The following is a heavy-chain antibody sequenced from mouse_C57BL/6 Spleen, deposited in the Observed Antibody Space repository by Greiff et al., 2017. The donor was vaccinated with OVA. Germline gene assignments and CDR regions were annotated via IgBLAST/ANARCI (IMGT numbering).Heavy chain of an antibody. D-gene: IGHD3-3*01. J-gene: IGHJ3*01. Sequence: QVHVKQSGAELARPGASVKLSCKASGYTFTSYGISWVKQRTGQGLEWIGEIYPRSGNTYYNEKFKGKATLTADKSSSTAYMELRSLTSEDSAVYFCARRDTYSYWGQGTLVTVSA. V-gene: IGHV1-81*01. CDR3: ARRDTYSY. CDR1: GYTFTSYG. CDR2: IYPRSGNT.